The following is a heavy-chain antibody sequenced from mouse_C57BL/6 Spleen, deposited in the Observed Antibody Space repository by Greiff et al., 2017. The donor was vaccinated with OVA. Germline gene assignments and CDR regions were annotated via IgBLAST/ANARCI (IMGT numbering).Heavy chain of an antibody. J-gene: IGHJ1*03. CDR2: ILPGSGST. D-gene: IGHD2-1*01. CDR3: ARAGNLDFDV. CDR1: GYTFTSYW. V-gene: IGHV1-9*01. Sequence: QVQLQQPGAELVMPGASVKLSCKASGYTFTSYWMHWVKQRPGQGLEWIGEILPGSGSTNYNEKFKGKATFTADTSSNTAYMQLSSLTTEDSAIYYCARAGNLDFDVWGTGTTVTVSS.